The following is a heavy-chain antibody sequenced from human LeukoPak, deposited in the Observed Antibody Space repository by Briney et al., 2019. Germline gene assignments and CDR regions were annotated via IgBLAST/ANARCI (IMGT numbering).Heavy chain of an antibody. CDR1: RFTFSTFT. D-gene: IGHD4/OR15-4a*01. CDR3: AREGDYGDADAFDI. V-gene: IGHV3-30-3*01. J-gene: IGHJ3*02. CDR2: ISYDGTNK. Sequence: QSGGSLRLSCTATRFTFSTFTMHWVRQAPGKGLEWVSLISYDGTNKSYADSLRGRFTISRDNSKNTLYLQMNSLRAEDTAVYYCAREGDYGDADAFDIWGQGTMVTVSS.